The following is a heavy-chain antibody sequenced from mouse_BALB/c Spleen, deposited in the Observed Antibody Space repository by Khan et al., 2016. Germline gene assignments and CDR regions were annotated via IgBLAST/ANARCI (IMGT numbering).Heavy chain of an antibody. V-gene: IGHV2-6-4*01. CDR2: IWGGGST. CDR1: GFSLSRYS. D-gene: IGHD2-3*01. Sequence: VQLQESGPGLVAPSQSLSITCTVSGFSLSRYSVHWVRQPPGKGLEWLGMIWGGGSTDYNSALKSRLSISKDNSKSRVFLKVNRLQTYDTALYYCTRTDGYYGAMDYWGQGTSVTVSS. CDR3: TRTDGYYGAMDY. J-gene: IGHJ4*01.